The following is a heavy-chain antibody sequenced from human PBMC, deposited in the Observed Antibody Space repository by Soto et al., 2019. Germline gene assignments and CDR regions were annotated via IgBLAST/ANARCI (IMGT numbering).Heavy chain of an antibody. D-gene: IGHD3-16*01. CDR1: GFMFSAYT. V-gene: IGHV3-21*06. J-gene: IGHJ1*01. CDR3: ATPYYFNH. Sequence: GGSLRLSCAASGFMFSAYTMSWFRQAPGKGLEWLSSISDDSSYIDYADSLRGRFTVSRDNARNSLYLQIDSLGVEDTAVYYCATPYYFNHWGPGTLVTVSS. CDR2: ISDDSSYI.